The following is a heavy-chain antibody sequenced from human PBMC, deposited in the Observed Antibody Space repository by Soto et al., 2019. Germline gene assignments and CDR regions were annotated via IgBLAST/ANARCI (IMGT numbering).Heavy chain of an antibody. V-gene: IGHV3-33*01. CDR2: IWYDGSNK. CDR1: GFTFSSYG. Sequence: CAASGFTFSSYGMHWVRQAPGKGLEWVAVIWYDGSNKYYADSVKGRFTISRDNSKNTLYLQMNSLRAEDTAVYYCARDGHSSSDLDYWGQGTLVTVSS. J-gene: IGHJ4*02. CDR3: ARDGHSSSDLDY. D-gene: IGHD6-13*01.